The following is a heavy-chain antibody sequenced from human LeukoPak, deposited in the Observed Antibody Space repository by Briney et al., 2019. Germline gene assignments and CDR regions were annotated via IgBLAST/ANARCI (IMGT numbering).Heavy chain of an antibody. Sequence: PGGSLRLSCAASGFTFSSYSMNWVRQAPGKGLEWVSAISGSGGSTYYADSVKGRFTISRDNSKNTLYLQMNSLRAEDTAVYYCAKCSGYDRSLWYFDYWGQGTLVTVSS. CDR1: GFTFSSYS. V-gene: IGHV3-23*01. D-gene: IGHD5-12*01. CDR2: ISGSGGST. J-gene: IGHJ4*02. CDR3: AKCSGYDRSLWYFDY.